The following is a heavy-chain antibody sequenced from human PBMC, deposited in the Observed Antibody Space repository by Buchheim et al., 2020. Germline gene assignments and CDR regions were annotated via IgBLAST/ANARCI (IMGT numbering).Heavy chain of an antibody. CDR2: ISYDGSNK. J-gene: IGHJ4*02. D-gene: IGHD3-22*01. V-gene: IGHV3-30-3*01. Sequence: QVQLVESGGGVVQPGRSLRLSCADSGFTFSSYAMHWVRQAPGKGLECVAVISYDGSNKYYADSVKGRFTISRDNSKNTLYLQMNSLRAEDTAVYYCARDLFGYYYDSSGYYPGDYWGQGTL. CDR3: ARDLFGYYYDSSGYYPGDY. CDR1: GFTFSSYA.